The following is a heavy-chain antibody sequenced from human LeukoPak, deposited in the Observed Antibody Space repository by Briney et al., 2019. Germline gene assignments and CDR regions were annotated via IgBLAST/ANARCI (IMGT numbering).Heavy chain of an antibody. CDR1: GFTFRSYW. D-gene: IGHD2-2*01. CDR2: IKPDGGEK. V-gene: IGHV3-7*01. Sequence: GGSLRLSCGASGFTFRSYWMTWVRQAPGKGLEWVATIKPDGGEKFYVDSVKGRFTISRDNAKNTLYLQMNSLRAEDTAVYYCARDSPYCSSTYCPFDYWGQGTLVTVSS. CDR3: ARDSPYCSSTYCPFDY. J-gene: IGHJ4*02.